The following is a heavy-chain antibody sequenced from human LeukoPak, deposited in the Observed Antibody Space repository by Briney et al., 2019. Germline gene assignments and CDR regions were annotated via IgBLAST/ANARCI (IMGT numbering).Heavy chain of an antibody. V-gene: IGHV1-69*13. Sequence: SVKVSCKASGGTFSSYDISWVRHAPGQGLEWMGGIIPIFGTANYAQKFQGRVTITADHSTSTAYMELSSLRSEDTAVYYCARNAQSSSLLGVDYWGQGTLVSVSS. J-gene: IGHJ4*02. CDR2: IIPIFGTA. CDR3: ARNAQSSSLLGVDY. D-gene: IGHD6-13*01. CDR1: GGTFSSYD.